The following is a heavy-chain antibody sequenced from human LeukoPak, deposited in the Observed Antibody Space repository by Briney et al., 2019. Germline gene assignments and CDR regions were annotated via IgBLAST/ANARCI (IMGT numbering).Heavy chain of an antibody. V-gene: IGHV1-58*01. CDR3: AADVAGDNDFYQPFWFDP. J-gene: IGHJ5*02. D-gene: IGHD3-3*01. CDR1: GFTFSRSA. CDR2: IVVGGGNT. Sequence: SVKVSCKASGFTFSRSAVQWVRQARGQHLEWIGWIVVGGGNTNYAQKFQERITITRDMSTSTVYMELSSLRPDDTAVYYCAADVAGDNDFYQPFWFDPWGQGTLVTVSS.